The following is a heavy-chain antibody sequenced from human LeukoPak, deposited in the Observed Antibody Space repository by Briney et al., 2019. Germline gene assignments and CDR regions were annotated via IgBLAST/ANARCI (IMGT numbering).Heavy chain of an antibody. J-gene: IGHJ4*02. V-gene: IGHV3-23*01. CDR1: GFTFSSYA. CDR2: ISGSGGST. Sequence: GGSLRLSCAASGFTFSSYAMSWVRQAPGKGPEWVSTISGSGGSTYYADSVKGRFTISRDNSKNSLFLQMDSLRVEDTATYYCARDLMGHSVYDRGDYWGRGTLVTVSS. CDR3: ARDLMGHSVYDRGDY. D-gene: IGHD5/OR15-5a*01.